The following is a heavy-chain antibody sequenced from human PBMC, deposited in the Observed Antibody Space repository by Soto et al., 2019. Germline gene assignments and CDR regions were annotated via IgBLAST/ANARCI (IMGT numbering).Heavy chain of an antibody. CDR2: IYYSGST. J-gene: IGHJ3*02. Sequence: SETLSLTCTVSGGSISSSSYYWGWVRQPPGKGLECIGYIYYSGSTYYNPSLKSRVTISIDTSKSQFSLKLSSVTAADTAVYYCARDTSSSWYPAADVFDIWGQGTMVTVSS. CDR1: GGSISSSSYY. V-gene: IGHV4-39*07. D-gene: IGHD6-13*01. CDR3: ARDTSSSWYPAADVFDI.